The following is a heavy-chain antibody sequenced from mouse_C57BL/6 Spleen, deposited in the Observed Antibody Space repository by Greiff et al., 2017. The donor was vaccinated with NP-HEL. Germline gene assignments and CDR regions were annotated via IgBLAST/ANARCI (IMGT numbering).Heavy chain of an antibody. J-gene: IGHJ3*01. D-gene: IGHD1-1*01. CDR1: GYTFTDYN. CDR3: AGKNGPWFAY. Sequence: EVKLQQSGPELVKPGASVKMSCKASGYTFTDYNMHWVKQSHGKSLEWIGYINPNNGGTSYNQKFKGKATLTVNKSSSTAYMELRSLTSEDSAVYYCAGKNGPWFAYWGQGTLVTVSA. V-gene: IGHV1-22*01. CDR2: INPNNGGT.